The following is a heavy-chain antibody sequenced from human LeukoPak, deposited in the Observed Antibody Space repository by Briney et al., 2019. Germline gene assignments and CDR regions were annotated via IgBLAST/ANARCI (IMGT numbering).Heavy chain of an antibody. Sequence: ASVKVSCTASGYTFSSYGISGMRQAPGQGLEWMGWISAYNGNTNYAQKLQGRVTMTTDTSTSTAYMELRSLRSDDTAVYYCAREWGGNPNDYWGQGTLVTVSS. CDR2: ISAYNGNT. J-gene: IGHJ4*02. V-gene: IGHV1-18*01. CDR3: AREWGGNPNDY. D-gene: IGHD4-23*01. CDR1: GYTFSSYG.